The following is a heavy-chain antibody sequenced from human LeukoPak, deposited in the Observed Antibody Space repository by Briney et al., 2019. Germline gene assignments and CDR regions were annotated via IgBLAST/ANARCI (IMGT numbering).Heavy chain of an antibody. V-gene: IGHV5-51*01. CDR2: IYPGDSDT. CDR1: GYSFTSYW. J-gene: IGHJ6*02. D-gene: IGHD4-11*01. Sequence: GESLKISCKGSGYSFTSYWIGWVRQMPGKGLEWMGIIYPGDSDTRYSPSFQGQVTISADKSISTAYLQWSSLKASDTAMYYCARTSSYSDYYYGMDAWGQGTTVTVSS. CDR3: ARTSSYSDYYYGMDA.